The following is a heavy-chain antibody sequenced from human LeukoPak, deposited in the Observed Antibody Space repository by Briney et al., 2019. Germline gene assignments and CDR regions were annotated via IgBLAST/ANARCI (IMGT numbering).Heavy chain of an antibody. V-gene: IGHV1-46*01. Sequence: ASVKVSCKASGYTFTSYYMHWVRQAPGQGLEWMGIINPSGGSTSYAQKFQGRVTMTRDMSTSTVYMELSSLRSEDTAVYYCARAVDTVLGAYYFDYWGQGTLVTVSS. D-gene: IGHD5-18*01. CDR1: GYTFTSYY. J-gene: IGHJ4*02. CDR3: ARAVDTVLGAYYFDY. CDR2: INPSGGST.